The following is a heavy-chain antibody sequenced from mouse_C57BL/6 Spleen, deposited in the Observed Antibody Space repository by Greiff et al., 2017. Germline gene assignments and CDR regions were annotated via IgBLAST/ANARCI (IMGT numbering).Heavy chain of an antibody. V-gene: IGHV1-85*01. Sequence: QVQLQQSGPELVKPGASVKLSCKASGYTFTSYDINWVNQRPGQGLEWIGWIYPRDGSTKYNEQFKGKATLTVDTSSSTAYMVLHSLTSEDSAVYFCLRAPYYYGSSYFDYWGQGTTLTVSS. D-gene: IGHD1-1*01. J-gene: IGHJ2*01. CDR3: LRAPYYYGSSYFDY. CDR2: IYPRDGST. CDR1: GYTFTSYD.